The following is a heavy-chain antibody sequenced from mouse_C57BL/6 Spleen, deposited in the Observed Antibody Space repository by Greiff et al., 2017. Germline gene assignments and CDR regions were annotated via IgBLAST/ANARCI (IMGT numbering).Heavy chain of an antibody. CDR3: ARGDGSPDYFDY. CDR1: GYTFTSYW. J-gene: IGHJ2*01. CDR2: IDPSDSYT. D-gene: IGHD6-1*01. V-gene: IGHV1-69*01. Sequence: QVQLQQPGAELVMPGASVKLSCKASGYTFTSYWMHWVKQRPGQGLEWIGEIDPSDSYTNHNQKFKGKSTLTVDKSSSTAYMQLSSLTSEDSAVYYCARGDGSPDYFDYWGQGTTLTVAS.